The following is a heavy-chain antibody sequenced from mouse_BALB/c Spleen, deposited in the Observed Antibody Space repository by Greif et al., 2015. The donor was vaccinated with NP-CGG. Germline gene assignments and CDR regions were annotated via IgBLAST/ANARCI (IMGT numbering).Heavy chain of an antibody. CDR3: TRGVCYGL. V-gene: IGHV6-6*01. CDR2: IRSKANNHAT. J-gene: IGHJ2*01. CDR1: GFTFSDAW. D-gene: IGHD2-1*01. Sequence: EVQGVESGGGLVQPGGSMKLSCAASGFTFSDAWMDWVRQSPEKGLEWVAEIRSKANNHATRYAESVKGRSTISRDDSKSCVYLQMSSLRAEDTGIYYCTRGVCYGLWGQGTTLTVSS.